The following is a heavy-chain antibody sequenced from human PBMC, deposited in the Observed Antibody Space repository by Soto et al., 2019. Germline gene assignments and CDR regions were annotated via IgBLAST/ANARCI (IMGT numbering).Heavy chain of an antibody. D-gene: IGHD6-19*01. J-gene: IGHJ6*02. V-gene: IGHV3-21*01. CDR3: ARDPSGWWGEHYYYYGMDV. CDR1: GFTFSSYS. CDR2: ISSSSSYI. Sequence: GGSLRLSCAASGFTFSSYSMNWVRQAPGKGLEWVSSISSSSSYIYYADSVKGRFTISRDNAKNSLYLQMNSLRAEDTAVYYCARDPSGWWGEHYYYYGMDVWGQGTTVTVSS.